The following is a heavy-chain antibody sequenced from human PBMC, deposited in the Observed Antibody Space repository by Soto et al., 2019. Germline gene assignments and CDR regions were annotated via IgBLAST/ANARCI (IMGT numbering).Heavy chain of an antibody. J-gene: IGHJ4*02. V-gene: IGHV5-10-1*01. Sequence: GESLKISCKGSGYSSAGYWITWVRQKPGKGLEWMGRIDPSDSQTYYSPSFRGHVTISATKSITTVFLQWSSLRASDTAMYYCARQIYDSDTGPNFQYYFDSWGQGTPVTVSS. CDR1: GYSSAGYW. CDR2: IDPSDSQT. D-gene: IGHD3-22*01. CDR3: ARQIYDSDTGPNFQYYFDS.